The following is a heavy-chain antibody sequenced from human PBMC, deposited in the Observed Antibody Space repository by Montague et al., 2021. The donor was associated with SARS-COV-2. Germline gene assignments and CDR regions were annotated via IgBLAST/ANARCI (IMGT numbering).Heavy chain of an antibody. D-gene: IGHD3-22*01. Sequence: SETLSLTCTVSGGSISSYYWSWIRQPPGKGLEWIGYIYYSGSTNYNPSLKSRVTISVDTSKNQFSLKLSSVTAADTAVYYCARRWYSSGYQGIYYFDYWGQGTLVTVSS. CDR1: GGSISSYY. CDR2: IYYSGST. V-gene: IGHV4-59*01. J-gene: IGHJ4*02. CDR3: ARRWYSSGYQGIYYFDY.